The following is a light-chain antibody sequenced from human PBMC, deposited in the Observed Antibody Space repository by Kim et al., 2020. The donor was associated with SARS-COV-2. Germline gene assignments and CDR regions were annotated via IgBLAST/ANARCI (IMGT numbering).Light chain of an antibody. J-gene: IGKJ2*01. CDR2: DAS. CDR3: QQYDGSYT. V-gene: IGKV3-20*01. CDR1: VSSTY. Sequence: VSSTYLAWYQHNPGQAPRLLSYDASSRATGVPDRFSGSGSGTDFTLTITRLEPEDFAVYYCQQYDGSYTFGQGTKLEI.